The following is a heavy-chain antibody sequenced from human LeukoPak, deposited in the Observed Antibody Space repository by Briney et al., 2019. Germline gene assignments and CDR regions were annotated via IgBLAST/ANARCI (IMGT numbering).Heavy chain of an antibody. J-gene: IGHJ6*03. CDR3: AKFGVVPAATYYYMDV. Sequence: GRSLRLSCAASGFTFSSYGVHWVRQAPGKGLEWVANIPYDGSIKYYADSVKGRFTISRDNSKNTLYLQMNSLRAEDTAVYYCAKFGVVPAATYYYMDVWGKGTTVTVSS. CDR1: GFTFSSYG. D-gene: IGHD2-2*01. V-gene: IGHV3-30*18. CDR2: IPYDGSIK.